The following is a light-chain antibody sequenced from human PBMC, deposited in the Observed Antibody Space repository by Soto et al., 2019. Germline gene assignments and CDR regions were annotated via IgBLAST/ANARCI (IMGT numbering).Light chain of an antibody. V-gene: IGLV1-47*01. J-gene: IGLJ2*01. CDR1: SSNIGVNY. CDR2: RNN. CDR3: SAWDDSLSGLV. Sequence: QSVLTQPPSVSGTPGQSVTISCSGGSSNIGVNYVYWYQQLPGTAPKIVIFRNNQRRSGGPGRFSGSRSGTSASLAISDLRSEDEAEYYCSAWDDSLSGLVFGGGTKLTVL.